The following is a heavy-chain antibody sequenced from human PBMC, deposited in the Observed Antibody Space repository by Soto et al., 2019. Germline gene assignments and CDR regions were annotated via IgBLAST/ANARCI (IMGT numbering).Heavy chain of an antibody. V-gene: IGHV3-48*01. CDR3: ARARMVRGVIINYFDY. D-gene: IGHD3-10*01. CDR1: GFTFSSYS. J-gene: IGHJ4*02. Sequence: PGGSLRLSCAASGFTFSSYSMNWVRQAPGKGLEWVSYISSSSSTIYYADSVKGRFTISRDNAKNSLYLQMNSLRAEDTAVYYFARARMVRGVIINYFDYWGQGTLVTVSS. CDR2: ISSSSSTI.